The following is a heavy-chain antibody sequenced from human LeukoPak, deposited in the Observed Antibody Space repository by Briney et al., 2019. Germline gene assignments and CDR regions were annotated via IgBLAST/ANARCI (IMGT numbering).Heavy chain of an antibody. J-gene: IGHJ4*02. CDR1: GFRLSSYA. V-gene: IGHV3-23*01. CDR3: ATYRQVLLPFES. Sequence: PGGSLRLSCVASGFRLSSYAMSWVRQAPGKGLEWVSATSSSDPGTYYAPSVRGRFTIYRDNSKNTVYLQMNSLRVEDAAIYYCATYRQVLLPFESWGQGTLVTVSS. CDR2: TSSSDPGT. D-gene: IGHD2-8*02.